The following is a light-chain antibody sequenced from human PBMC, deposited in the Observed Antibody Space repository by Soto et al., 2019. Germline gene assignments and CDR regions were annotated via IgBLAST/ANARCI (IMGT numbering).Light chain of an antibody. V-gene: IGKV1-17*01. J-gene: IGKJ1*01. Sequence: DIQVTQFPLSLSASVGDSVTITCRASQTIRSHLTWYQQKPGKAPNRLIYAASSLQSGVPSRFSGSGSGTDFTLTISSLHPADFATYYCLQHNSYPRTFGQGAKVDIK. CDR2: AAS. CDR3: LQHNSYPRT. CDR1: QTIRSH.